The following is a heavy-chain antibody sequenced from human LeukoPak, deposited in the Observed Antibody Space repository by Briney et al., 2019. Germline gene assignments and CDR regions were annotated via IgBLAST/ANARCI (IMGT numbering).Heavy chain of an antibody. Sequence: GASVKVSCKASGYIFTSYGISRVRQAPGQGLEWMGWISAYNGNRNYAQKLQGRVTMTTDTSTSTAYMELRRLRSDDTAVYYCARVRSYSYGFDYWGQGTLVTVSS. D-gene: IGHD5-18*01. J-gene: IGHJ4*02. CDR1: GYIFTSYG. CDR2: ISAYNGNR. CDR3: ARVRSYSYGFDY. V-gene: IGHV1-18*01.